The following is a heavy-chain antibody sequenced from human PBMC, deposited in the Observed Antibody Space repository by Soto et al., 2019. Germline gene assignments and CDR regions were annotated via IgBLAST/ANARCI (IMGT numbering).Heavy chain of an antibody. CDR2: ISSSSSYI. V-gene: IGHV3-21*01. CDR1: GFTFSSYS. CDR3: ARGRKIAVAGYFDY. D-gene: IGHD6-19*01. J-gene: IGHJ4*02. Sequence: EVQLVESGGGLVKPGGSLRLSCAASGFTFSSYSMNWVRQAPGKGLEWVSSISSSSSYIYYADSVKGRFTISRDNAKNSLYLQMNSLRAEDTAVYYCARGRKIAVAGYFDYWGQGTLVTVSS.